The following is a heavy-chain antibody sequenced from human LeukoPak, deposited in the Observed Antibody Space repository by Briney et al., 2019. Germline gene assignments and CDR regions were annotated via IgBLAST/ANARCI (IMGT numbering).Heavy chain of an antibody. J-gene: IGHJ4*02. CDR3: ARARSIAAAQYYFDY. Sequence: SVKVSCKASGGTFSSYAISWVRQAPGQGLEWMGGIIPIFGTANYAQKFQCRVTITTDESTSTAYMELSSLRSEDTAVYYCARARSIAAAQYYFDYWGQGTLVTVSS. V-gene: IGHV1-69*05. D-gene: IGHD6-13*01. CDR1: GGTFSSYA. CDR2: IIPIFGTA.